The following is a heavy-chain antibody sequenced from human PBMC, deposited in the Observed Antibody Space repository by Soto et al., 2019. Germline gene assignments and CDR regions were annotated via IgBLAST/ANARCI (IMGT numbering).Heavy chain of an antibody. CDR2: ISPYNGHT. CDR1: GYSFTSYG. J-gene: IGHJ6*02. CDR3: ARDLTIVPATHPRLENYSMDV. V-gene: IGHV1-18*01. D-gene: IGHD2-2*01. Sequence: ASVKVSCKASGYSFTSYGISWARRAPGQGLEWMGWISPYNGHTQFVERFQGRVTMTTDTSTKTAYMGLRNLRSDDTAHYYCARDLTIVPATHPRLENYSMDVWGQGTTVTVSS.